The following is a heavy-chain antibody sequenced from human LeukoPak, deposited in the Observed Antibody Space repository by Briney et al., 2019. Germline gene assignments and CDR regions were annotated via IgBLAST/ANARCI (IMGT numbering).Heavy chain of an antibody. CDR2: IIPIFGTA. V-gene: IGHV1-69*13. CDR1: GGTFSSYA. J-gene: IGHJ4*02. D-gene: IGHD1-26*01. CDR3: GEDLEVGATGGGDY. Sequence: SVKVSCKASGGTFSSYAISWVRQAPGQGLEWMGGIIPIFGTANYAQKFQGRVTITADESTSTAYMELSSLRSEDTAVYYCGEDLEVGATGGGDYWGQGTLVTVSS.